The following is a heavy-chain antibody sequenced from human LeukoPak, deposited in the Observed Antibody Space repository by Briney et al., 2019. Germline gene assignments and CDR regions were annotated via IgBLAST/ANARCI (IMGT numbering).Heavy chain of an antibody. J-gene: IGHJ4*02. CDR3: ARVNRGYDY. CDR1: GFTFGTYS. V-gene: IGHV3-64*01. CDR2: INGDGDNT. D-gene: IGHD5-12*01. Sequence: AGGSLRLSCAASGFTFGTYSMHWVRQAPGKGLEYVSAINGDGDNTFYVNSVMGRFTISRDNSKNTLYLQMGSLRPEDMAVYYCARVNRGYDYWGQGTLVTVSS.